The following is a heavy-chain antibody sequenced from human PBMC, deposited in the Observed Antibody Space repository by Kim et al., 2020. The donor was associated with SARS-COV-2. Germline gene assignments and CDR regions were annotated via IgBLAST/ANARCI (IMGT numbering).Heavy chain of an antibody. CDR1: GFTFDDYA. J-gene: IGHJ6*02. CDR3: AKDSGITGTIPTFYYYYYYGMDV. CDR2: ISGDGGST. Sequence: GGSLRLSCAASGFTFDDYAMHWVRQAPGKGLEWVSLISGDGGSTYYADSVKGRFTISRDNSKNSLYLQMNSLRTEDTALYYCAKDSGITGTIPTFYYYYYYGMDVWGQGTTVTVSS. D-gene: IGHD1-7*01. V-gene: IGHV3-43*02.